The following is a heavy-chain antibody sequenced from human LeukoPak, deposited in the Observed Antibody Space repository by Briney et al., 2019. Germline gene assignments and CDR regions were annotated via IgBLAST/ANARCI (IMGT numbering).Heavy chain of an antibody. CDR1: GFTFSSSS. D-gene: IGHD3-10*01. J-gene: IGHJ4*02. CDR2: ISSSSSYI. V-gene: IGHV3-21*01. Sequence: GGSLRLSCAASGFTFSSSSMSWVRQAPGKGLEWVSSISSSSSYIYYADSVKGRFTISRDSAKNSLYLQMNSLRAEDTAVYYCVRRLTGHVDYWGQGTLVTVSS. CDR3: VRRLTGHVDY.